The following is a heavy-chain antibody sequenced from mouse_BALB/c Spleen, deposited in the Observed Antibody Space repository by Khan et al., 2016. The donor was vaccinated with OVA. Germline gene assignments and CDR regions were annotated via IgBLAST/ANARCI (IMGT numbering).Heavy chain of an antibody. D-gene: IGHD3-3*01. V-gene: IGHV1S136*01. CDR1: GYIFTNYL. Sequence: VRLQQSGPDLVKPGTSVKMSCKASGYIFTNYLIHWVKQKPGQGLEWIGYINPYNGATKYNEKFKGKATLTSDKSSITAYLELSSLTSEDPAVFSGAIGHWQSDYFDYWGQGTTLTVSS. CDR2: INPYNGAT. J-gene: IGHJ2*01. CDR3: AIGHWQSDYFDY.